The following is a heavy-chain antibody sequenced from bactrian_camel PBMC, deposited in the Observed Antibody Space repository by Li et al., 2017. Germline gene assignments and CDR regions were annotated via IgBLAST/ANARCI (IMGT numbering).Heavy chain of an antibody. V-gene: IGHV3S53*01. J-gene: IGHJ4*01. CDR3: ALDVSFSSDRCTRMDDKNYNY. CDR2: IDSDGDT. D-gene: IGHD2*01. CDR1: GYTLKSGC. Sequence: HVQLVESGGGSVQAGGSLRLSCVVSGYTLKSGCMGWFRQAPGKEREGVAAIDSDGDTSYTDDVKGRFTISQDSAKNTVYLQMNSLKPEDTGTYYCALDVSFSSDRCTRMDDKNYNYWGQGTQVTVS.